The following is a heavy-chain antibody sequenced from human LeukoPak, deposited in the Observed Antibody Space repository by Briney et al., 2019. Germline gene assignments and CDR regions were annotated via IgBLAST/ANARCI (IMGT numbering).Heavy chain of an antibody. D-gene: IGHD6-13*01. CDR3: ARQGAAASGRAFDY. J-gene: IGHJ4*02. CDR1: GGSLSNYY. V-gene: IGHV4-39*01. CDR2: VYYSGST. Sequence: SETLSLTCSVSGGSLSNYYWNWIRQPPGKGLEWIGSVYYSGSTYYSPSLKSRVTTSVDTSKNQFSLKLSSVTAADTAVYYCARQGAAASGRAFDYWGQGTLVTVSS.